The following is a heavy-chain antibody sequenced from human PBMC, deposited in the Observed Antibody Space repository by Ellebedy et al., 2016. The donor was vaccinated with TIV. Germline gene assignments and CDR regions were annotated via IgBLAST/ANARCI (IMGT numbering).Heavy chain of an antibody. D-gene: IGHD6-19*01. J-gene: IGHJ4*02. CDR2: IFYTWST. CDR1: GGSVSSDHYY. CDR3: ARGVAVAGTFYFDY. V-gene: IGHV4-31*01. Sequence: LRLSCTVSGGSVSSDHYYWNWFRRHPGKGLEWIASIFYTWSTYYNPSLKSLVTISPDTSKNQFFLRLSSVTAADTAVYYCARGVAVAGTFYFDYWGQGTLVTVSS.